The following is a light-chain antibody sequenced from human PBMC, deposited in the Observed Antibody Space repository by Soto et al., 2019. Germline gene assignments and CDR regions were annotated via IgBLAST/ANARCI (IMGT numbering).Light chain of an antibody. J-gene: IGLJ2*01. V-gene: IGLV2-14*01. CDR3: SSYTSSSTLVV. CDR2: DVS. CDR1: SSDVGGYNY. Sequence: QSVLPQPASVSGSPGQSITISCTGTSSDVGGYNYVSCYQQHPGKAPKLMIYDVSNRPSGVSNRFSGSKSGNTASLTISGLQAEDEADYYCSSYTSSSTLVVFGGGTKLTVL.